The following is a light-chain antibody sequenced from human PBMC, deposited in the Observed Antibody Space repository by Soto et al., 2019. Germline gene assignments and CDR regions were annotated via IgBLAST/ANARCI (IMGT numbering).Light chain of an antibody. CDR2: KAS. Sequence: DIQMTQSPSSVSASVGDRVTITCRASRGISTWLAWYQHKPGKAPKLLIYKASTLKSGVPSRFSGSGSGTEFTLTISSLQPDDFATYYCQHYNSYSEAFGQGTKVDIK. V-gene: IGKV1-5*03. CDR3: QHYNSYSEA. CDR1: RGISTW. J-gene: IGKJ1*01.